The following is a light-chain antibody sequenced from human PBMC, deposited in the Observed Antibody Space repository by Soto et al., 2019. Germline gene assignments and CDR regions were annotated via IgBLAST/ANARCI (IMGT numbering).Light chain of an antibody. Sequence: EFVLTQYPGNLSLYTGERATLSCRGSQTVRNKYLAWYQQKPGQAPRLLIYDASSRATGIPDRFSGGGSGTDVTLTISRLQKEDCAVYYCQQFSSYPLTFCGGTKVDIK. CDR1: QTVRNKY. V-gene: IGKV3-20*01. CDR2: DAS. CDR3: QQFSSYPLT. J-gene: IGKJ4*01.